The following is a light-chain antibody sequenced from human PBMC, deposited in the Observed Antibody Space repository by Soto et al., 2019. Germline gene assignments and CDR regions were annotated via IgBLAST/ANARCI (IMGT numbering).Light chain of an antibody. CDR2: GDN. CDR1: MRDVGAYNL. V-gene: IGLV1-40*01. Sequence: QSALTQPASVSGSPGQSITISCAGTMRDVGAYNLVSWYQQLPGTAPKLLIYGDNSRPSGVPDRFSGSKSGTSASLAITGLQAEDEADYYCQSYDSRLSGSVVFGGGTKLTVL. J-gene: IGLJ2*01. CDR3: QSYDSRLSGSVV.